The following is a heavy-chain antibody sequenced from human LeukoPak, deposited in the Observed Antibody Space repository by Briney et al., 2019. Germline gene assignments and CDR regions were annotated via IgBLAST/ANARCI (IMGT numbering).Heavy chain of an antibody. J-gene: IGHJ3*02. D-gene: IGHD2-21*02. CDR3: ARENFVVLTAPVVFDI. V-gene: IGHV1-46*01. CDR2: INPSGGSS. CDR1: GYTFTNFY. Sequence: APVKVSCKASGYTFTNFYIHWVRQAPGQGPEWMGIINPSGGSSSYAQKFQGRVKMTRDMSTSTVYMELSSLRSEDTAVYYCARENFVVLTAPVVFDIWGKGKMVTVFS.